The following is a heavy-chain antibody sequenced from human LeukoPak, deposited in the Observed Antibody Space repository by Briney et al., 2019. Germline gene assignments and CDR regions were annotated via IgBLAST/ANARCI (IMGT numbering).Heavy chain of an antibody. CDR1: GYTFTSYD. D-gene: IGHD3-22*01. V-gene: IGHV1-8*01. CDR2: MNPNSGNT. CDR3: AKARGYDSSGYYFYFDY. J-gene: IGHJ4*02. Sequence: VASVKVSCKASGYTFTSYDINWVRQATGQGLEWMGWMNPNSGNTGYAQKFQGRVTMTRNTSISTAYMELSSLRAEDTAVYYCAKARGYDSSGYYFYFDYWGQGTLVTVSS.